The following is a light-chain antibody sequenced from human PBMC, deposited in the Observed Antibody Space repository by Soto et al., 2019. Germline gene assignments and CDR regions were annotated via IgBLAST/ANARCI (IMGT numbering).Light chain of an antibody. Sequence: DIPMTQSPSSLSASVGDRVTITCRASQSISSYLNWYQQKPGKAPKLLIYAASSLQSGVPSRFSGSGSGTDFTLTISSLQPEDFANYYCQQSYSTLFGQGTKLEIK. J-gene: IGKJ2*01. CDR2: AAS. CDR1: QSISSY. V-gene: IGKV1-39*01. CDR3: QQSYSTL.